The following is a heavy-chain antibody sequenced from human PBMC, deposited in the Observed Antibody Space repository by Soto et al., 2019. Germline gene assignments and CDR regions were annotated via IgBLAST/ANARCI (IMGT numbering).Heavy chain of an antibody. CDR2: ISWNSGKI. J-gene: IGHJ4*02. CDR3: AKMVKWDSSGYYQGGFDC. D-gene: IGHD3-22*01. CDR1: GFTFEDYA. V-gene: IGHV3-9*01. Sequence: EMHLVESGGGLVQPGRSLTISCAASGFTFEDYAMHWARQAPGKSLEWVSGISWNSGKIIYADSVKGRFTISRDNDKNSLYLQMNNVRPEDTALYYCAKMVKWDSSGYYQGGFDCWGEGTLVTVSS.